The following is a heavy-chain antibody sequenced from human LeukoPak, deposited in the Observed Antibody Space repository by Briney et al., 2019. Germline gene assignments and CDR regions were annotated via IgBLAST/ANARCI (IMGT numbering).Heavy chain of an antibody. D-gene: IGHD3-10*01. V-gene: IGHV3-30*02. CDR3: AKVGGLLWFGESPAEDYYFDY. CDR2: IRYDGSNK. J-gene: IGHJ4*02. Sequence: PGGSLRLSCAASGFTFSSYGMHWVRQAPGKGLEWVAFIRYDGSNKYYADSVKGRLTISRDNSKNTLYLQMNSLRAEDTAVYYCAKVGGLLWFGESPAEDYYFDYWGQGTLVTVSS. CDR1: GFTFSSYG.